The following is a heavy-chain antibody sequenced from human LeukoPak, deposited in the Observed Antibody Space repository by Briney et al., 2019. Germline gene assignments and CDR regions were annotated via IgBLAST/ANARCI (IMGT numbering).Heavy chain of an antibody. Sequence: GGSLRLSCTASGFTFSSYTMTWVRQAPGKGLKWVSTITTGDGNTYYADSMKGRFTVSRDDSKNTLYLQMNSLRAEDTAVYYCAKDGGLWVSAHWGDSWGRGTLVTVSS. CDR2: ITTGDGNT. J-gene: IGHJ4*02. CDR3: AKDGGLWVSAHWGDS. CDR1: GFTFSSYT. D-gene: IGHD7-27*01. V-gene: IGHV3-23*01.